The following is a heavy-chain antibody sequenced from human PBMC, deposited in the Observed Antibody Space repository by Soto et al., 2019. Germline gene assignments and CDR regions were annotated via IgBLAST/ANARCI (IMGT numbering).Heavy chain of an antibody. CDR1: GGTFSSYT. CDR2: IIPILGIA. V-gene: IGHV1-69*08. J-gene: IGHJ4*02. D-gene: IGHD1-26*01. Sequence: QVQLVQSGAEVKKPGSSVMVSCKASGGTFSSYTISWVRQAPGQGLEWMGRIIPILGIANYAQKFQGRVTIIADKSTSTAYMELSSLRSEDTAVYYCARDLGTGGGYHLDYWGQGTLVTVSS. CDR3: ARDLGTGGGYHLDY.